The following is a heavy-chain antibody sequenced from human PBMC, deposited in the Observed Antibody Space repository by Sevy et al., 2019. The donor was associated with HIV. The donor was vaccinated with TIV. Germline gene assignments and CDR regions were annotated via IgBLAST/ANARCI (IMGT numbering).Heavy chain of an antibody. CDR1: GFTFSNYY. CDR2: LNGDGSDI. CDR3: FDRIRDSSEIDY. D-gene: IGHD6-6*01. V-gene: IGHV3-74*01. J-gene: IGHJ4*02. Sequence: GGSLRLSCAASGFTFSNYYMNWVRQGPGKGLVWVARLNGDGSDINYADSVRGRFTISRDNTKNTLYLQMSSLRGEDTAVYYCFDRIRDSSEIDYWGQGTLVTVSS.